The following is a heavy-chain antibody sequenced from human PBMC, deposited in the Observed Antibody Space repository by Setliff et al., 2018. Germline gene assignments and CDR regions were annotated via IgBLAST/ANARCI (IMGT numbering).Heavy chain of an antibody. J-gene: IGHJ6*02. D-gene: IGHD3-3*01. CDR2: IYYSGST. CDR3: ARVPNFWSGSRDPYGMDV. CDR1: GGSISSGNYY. Sequence: PSETLSLTCTVSGGSISSGNYYWGWIRQPPGKGLEWIGSIYYSGSTYYNPSLKSRVTISVDTSKNQFSLKLSSVTAADTAVYYCARVPNFWSGSRDPYGMDVWGQGTTVTVSS. V-gene: IGHV4-39*07.